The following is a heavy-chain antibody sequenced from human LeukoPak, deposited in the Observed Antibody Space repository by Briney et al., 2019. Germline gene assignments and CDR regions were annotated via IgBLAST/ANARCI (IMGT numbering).Heavy chain of an antibody. J-gene: IGHJ4*02. D-gene: IGHD3-22*01. Sequence: SETLSLTCTVSGGSISSSSYYWGWIRQPPGKGLEWIGSIYYSGSTYYNPSLKSRVTISVDTSKNQFSLKLSSVTAADTAVYYCARALNYYDSSGYAYWGQGTLVTVSS. CDR2: IYYSGST. CDR3: ARALNYYDSSGYAY. CDR1: GGSISSSSYY. V-gene: IGHV4-39*01.